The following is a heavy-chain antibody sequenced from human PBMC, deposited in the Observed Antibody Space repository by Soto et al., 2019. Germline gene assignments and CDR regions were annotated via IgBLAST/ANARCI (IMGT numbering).Heavy chain of an antibody. D-gene: IGHD3-10*01. CDR3: ARTPQSGPYYYGMDV. CDR1: GYTFTCYD. V-gene: IGHV1-8*01. Sequence: ASVKVSCKASGYTFTCYDINWVRQATGQGLEWMGWMNPNSGNTGYAQKFQGRVTMTRNTSISTAYMELSSLRSEDTAVYYCARTPQSGPYYYGMDVWGQGTTVTVSS. CDR2: MNPNSGNT. J-gene: IGHJ6*02.